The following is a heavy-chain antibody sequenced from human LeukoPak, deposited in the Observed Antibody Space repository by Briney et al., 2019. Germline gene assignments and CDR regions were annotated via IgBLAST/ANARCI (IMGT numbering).Heavy chain of an antibody. Sequence: VASVKVSCKASGYTFTSYGISWVRQAPGQGLEWMGWISAYNGNTNYAQKLQGRVTMTTDTSTSTAYMELRSLRSDDTAVYYCARSFLDDYVWGSHKAPTYLDYWGQGTLVTVSS. CDR1: GYTFTSYG. CDR2: ISAYNGNT. D-gene: IGHD3-16*01. J-gene: IGHJ4*02. V-gene: IGHV1-18*01. CDR3: ARSFLDDYVWGSHKAPTYLDY.